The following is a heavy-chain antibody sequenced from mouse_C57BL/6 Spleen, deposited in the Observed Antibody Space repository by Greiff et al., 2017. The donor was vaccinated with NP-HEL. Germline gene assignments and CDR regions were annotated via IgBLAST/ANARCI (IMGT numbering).Heavy chain of an antibody. CDR2: INPNNGGT. D-gene: IGHD1-1*01. V-gene: IGHV1-18*01. CDR3: ARSYYGSSYGYFDV. Sequence: EVQLQQSGPELVKPGASVKIPCKASGYTFTDYNMDWVKQSHGKSLEWIGDINPNNGGTIYNQKFKGKATLTVDKSSSTAYMELRSLTSEDTAVYYGARSYYGSSYGYFDVWGTGTTVTVSS. J-gene: IGHJ1*03. CDR1: GYTFTDYN.